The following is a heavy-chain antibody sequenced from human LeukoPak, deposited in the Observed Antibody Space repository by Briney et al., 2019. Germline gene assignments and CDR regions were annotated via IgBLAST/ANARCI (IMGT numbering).Heavy chain of an antibody. J-gene: IGHJ4*02. D-gene: IGHD6-19*01. CDR1: GGSFSGYY. Sequence: SETRSLTCAVYGGSFSGYYWSWIRQPPGKGLEWIGAINHSGSTNYNPSLKSRVTISVDTPKNQFTLKRSCVTAADTARYYCARDLEYSSGWYNQHFDYWGQGTLVTVSS. CDR2: INHSGST. CDR3: ARDLEYSSGWYNQHFDY. V-gene: IGHV4-34*01.